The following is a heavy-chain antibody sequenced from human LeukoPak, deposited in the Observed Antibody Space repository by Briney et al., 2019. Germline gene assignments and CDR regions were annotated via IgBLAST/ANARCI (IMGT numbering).Heavy chain of an antibody. CDR2: SIPIFGTA. CDR1: GGTFSRYA. CDR3: ARAGVDDFFDY. J-gene: IGHJ4*02. V-gene: IGHV1-69*06. Sequence: PLASVTVSCMASGGTFSRYAISWVRQAPGQGREGMGGSIPIFGTANYAQKFQGRVTITADKSTSTAYMELSSLRSEDMAVYYCARAGVDDFFDYWGQGTLVTVSS. D-gene: IGHD3/OR15-3a*01.